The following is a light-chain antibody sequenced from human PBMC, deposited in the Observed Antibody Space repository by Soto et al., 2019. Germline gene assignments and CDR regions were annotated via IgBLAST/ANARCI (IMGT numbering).Light chain of an antibody. V-gene: IGKV3-11*01. CDR2: GAS. CDR1: QSVNDY. Sequence: EIVLTQSPATLSLSPGERATLSCRASQSVNDYLAWYQQKPGQAPRLLIYGASNRATGIPVRFSGSGSGTEFTLTLSSLEPEDFAVYYCQHRGRWPRTFGQGTKLEIK. CDR3: QHRGRWPRT. J-gene: IGKJ2*01.